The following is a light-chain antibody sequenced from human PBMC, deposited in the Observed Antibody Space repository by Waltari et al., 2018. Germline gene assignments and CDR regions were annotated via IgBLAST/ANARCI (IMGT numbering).Light chain of an antibody. Sequence: QSALAQSASVSGSPGPSITISCTGTGSDIGYYNFVSWYHQHPRKAPKLLIFDVSSWSSGVSHRFSGSKSGNTASLTISGLQAEDEADYYCSSYTSTNTIIFGGGTKVTVL. CDR1: GSDIGYYNF. J-gene: IGLJ2*01. CDR3: SSYTSTNTII. V-gene: IGLV2-14*03. CDR2: DVS.